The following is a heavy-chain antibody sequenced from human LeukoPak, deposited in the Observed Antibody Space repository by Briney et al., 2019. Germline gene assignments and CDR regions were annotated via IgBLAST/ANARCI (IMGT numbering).Heavy chain of an antibody. CDR1: AFTFTSYG. V-gene: IGHV3-30*02. D-gene: IGHD6-13*01. Sequence: GGSLRLSCAASAFTFTSYGLHWVRQAPGKGLEWVSFIRYDGSNKYYADSVKGRFTISRDNSKNTLYLQMNSLRAGDTAVYYCAKELGSSWYPWFDPWGQGTLVTVSS. J-gene: IGHJ5*02. CDR3: AKELGSSWYPWFDP. CDR2: IRYDGSNK.